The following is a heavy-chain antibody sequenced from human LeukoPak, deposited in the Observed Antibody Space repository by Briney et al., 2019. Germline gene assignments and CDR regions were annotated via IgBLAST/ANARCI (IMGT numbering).Heavy chain of an antibody. CDR2: ISPSGITT. CDR3: ARQRSSYYFDS. J-gene: IGHJ4*02. Sequence: PGGSLRLSCAVSGFTFSDHYVSWIRQAPGKGLDWLSYISPSGITTKYAESVKGRFTVSRDNAKSSVFLQLNNLRVEDTAVYFCARQRSSYYFDSWGQGTLVTVSS. V-gene: IGHV3-11*01. D-gene: IGHD6-19*01. CDR1: GFTFSDHY.